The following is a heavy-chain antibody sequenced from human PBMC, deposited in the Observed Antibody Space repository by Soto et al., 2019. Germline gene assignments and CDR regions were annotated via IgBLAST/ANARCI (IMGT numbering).Heavy chain of an antibody. J-gene: IGHJ4*02. D-gene: IGHD3-22*01. CDR2: ISYDGSNK. CDR3: ARDLAHYYDSSGYLDY. V-gene: IGHV3-30-3*01. Sequence: VQLVESGGGVVQPGRSLRLSCAASGFTFSSYAMHWVRQAPGKGLEWVAVISYDGSNKYYADSVKGRFTISRDNSKNTLYLQMNSLRAEDTAVYYCARDLAHYYDSSGYLDYWGQGTLVTVSS. CDR1: GFTFSSYA.